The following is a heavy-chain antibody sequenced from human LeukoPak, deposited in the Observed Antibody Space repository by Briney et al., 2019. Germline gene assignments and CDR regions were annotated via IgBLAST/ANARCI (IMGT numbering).Heavy chain of an antibody. CDR3: AREVIVVVIRSPDAFDI. Sequence: SETLSLTCAVSGYSISSGYYCGCIRPPPGKVLEWIGSIYHSGSTYYNPSLKSRVTISVDTSKNQFSLKLSSVTAADTAVYYCAREVIVVVIRSPDAFDIWGQGTMVTVSS. D-gene: IGHD3-22*01. J-gene: IGHJ3*02. CDR2: IYHSGST. CDR1: GYSISSGYY. V-gene: IGHV4-38-2*02.